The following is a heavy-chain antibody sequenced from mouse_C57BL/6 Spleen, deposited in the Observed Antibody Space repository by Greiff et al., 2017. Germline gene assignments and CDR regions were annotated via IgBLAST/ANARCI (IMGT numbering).Heavy chain of an antibody. J-gene: IGHJ2*01. D-gene: IGHD1-1*01. V-gene: IGHV1-80*01. Sequence: VQLQQSGAELVKPGASVKISCKASGYAFSSYWMNWVKQRPGKGLEWIGQIYPGDGDTNYNGKFKGKATLTADKSSSTAYMQLSSLTSEDSAVYFCAKGGLYYYGSSYHYFDYWGQGTTLTVSS. CDR2: IYPGDGDT. CDR1: GYAFSSYW. CDR3: AKGGLYYYGSSYHYFDY.